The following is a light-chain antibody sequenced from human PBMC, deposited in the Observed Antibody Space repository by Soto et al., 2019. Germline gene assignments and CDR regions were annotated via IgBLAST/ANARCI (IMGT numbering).Light chain of an antibody. V-gene: IGLV2-8*01. CDR3: SSYAGSLYV. Sequence: QCALTQPPSAYGSPGGSVTISCTGTSSDVGGYNYVSWYQQHPGKAPKLMIFEVSKRPSGVPDRFSGSKSGNTASLTVSGLQAEDEADYYCSSYAGSLYVFGTGTKVTVL. J-gene: IGLJ1*01. CDR1: SSDVGGYNY. CDR2: EVS.